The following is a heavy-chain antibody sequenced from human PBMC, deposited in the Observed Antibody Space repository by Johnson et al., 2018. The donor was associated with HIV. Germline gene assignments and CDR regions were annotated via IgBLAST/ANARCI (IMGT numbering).Heavy chain of an antibody. Sequence: VQLVESGGDLIQPGGSLRLSCAASGLTVSGNYMSWGQAPGKGLEWVSVIYSGGSTGYADSVKGRFTISRDNAKNSLYLQMNNLRAEDTAMYYCAKDDYGDLWVGAFDIWGQGTMVTVSS. J-gene: IGHJ3*02. V-gene: IGHV3-53*01. CDR1: GLTVSGNY. CDR2: IYSGGST. D-gene: IGHD4-17*01. CDR3: AKDDYGDLWVGAFDI.